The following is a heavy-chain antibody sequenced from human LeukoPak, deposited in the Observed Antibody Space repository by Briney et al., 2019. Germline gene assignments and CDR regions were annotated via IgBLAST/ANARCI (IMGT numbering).Heavy chain of an antibody. CDR1: GGSFSGYY. D-gene: IGHD2-8*01. J-gene: IGHJ6*02. CDR2: INHSGST. Sequence: PSETLSLTCAVYGGSFSGYYWSWIRQPPGKGLEWIGEINHSGSTNYNPSLKRLVTMSVDTSKNQFSLHLSSVTAADTAVYYCARGLVGDIVPYGMDVWGQGTTVTVSS. V-gene: IGHV4-34*01. CDR3: ARGLVGDIVPYGMDV.